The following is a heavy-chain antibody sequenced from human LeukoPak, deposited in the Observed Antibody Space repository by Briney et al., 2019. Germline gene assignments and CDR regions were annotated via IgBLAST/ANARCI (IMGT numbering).Heavy chain of an antibody. Sequence: GGSLRLSCAASGFTFSSYAMSWVRQAPGKGLEWVSAISGSGGSTYYADSVKGRFTISRDNSKNTLYLQMNSLRAEDTAVYYCARRNAGSQGKYGMDVWGQGTTVTVSS. CDR1: GFTFSSYA. CDR3: ARRNAGSQGKYGMDV. V-gene: IGHV3-23*01. J-gene: IGHJ6*02. CDR2: ISGSGGST. D-gene: IGHD1-1*01.